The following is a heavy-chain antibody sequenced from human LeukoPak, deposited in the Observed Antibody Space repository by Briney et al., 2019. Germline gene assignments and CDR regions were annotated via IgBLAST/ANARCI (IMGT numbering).Heavy chain of an antibody. J-gene: IGHJ4*02. CDR2: ISGSGGST. CDR1: GFTFSSYA. Sequence: GGSLRLSCAASGFTFSSYAMSWVRQAPGKGLEWVSAISGSGGSTYYADSVKGRFTISRDNAKNSLYLQMNSLRAEDTAVYYCARFIAVADGFDYWGQGTLVTVSS. D-gene: IGHD6-19*01. V-gene: IGHV3-23*01. CDR3: ARFIAVADGFDY.